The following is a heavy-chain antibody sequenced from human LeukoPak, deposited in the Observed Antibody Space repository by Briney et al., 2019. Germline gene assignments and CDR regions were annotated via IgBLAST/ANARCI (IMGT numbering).Heavy chain of an antibody. CDR1: GYSISCGYY. J-gene: IGHJ4*02. CDR3: ATLRGEGEIDY. V-gene: IGHV4-38-2*01. CDR2: IYHSGST. D-gene: IGHD3-16*01. Sequence: SETLSLTCAVSGYSISCGYYWGWIRQPPGKGLEWIGSIYHSGSTYYNPSLKSRVTISVDTSKNQFSLKLSSVTAADTAVYYCATLRGEGEIDYWGQGTLVTVSS.